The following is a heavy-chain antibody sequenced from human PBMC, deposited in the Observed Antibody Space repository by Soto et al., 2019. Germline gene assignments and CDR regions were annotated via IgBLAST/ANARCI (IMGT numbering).Heavy chain of an antibody. CDR2: IYYSGST. CDR3: ARVGHISGSYNDVPYYYYGMDV. J-gene: IGHJ6*02. Sequence: PSDTLSLTCTVSDGSISSYYWSWIRQPPGKGLEWIGYIYYSGSTNYNPSLKSRVTISVDMSKNQFSLKVNSVTAADTAVYYCARVGHISGSYNDVPYYYYGMDVWGQGTAVTVSS. V-gene: IGHV4-59*01. D-gene: IGHD1-26*01. CDR1: DGSISSYY.